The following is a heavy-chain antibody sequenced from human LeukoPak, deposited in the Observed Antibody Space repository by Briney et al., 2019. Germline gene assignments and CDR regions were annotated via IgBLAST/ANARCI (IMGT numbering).Heavy chain of an antibody. CDR3: AREIEVTFGGVISFDY. D-gene: IGHD3-16*01. CDR1: GYTFTSYG. J-gene: IGHJ4*02. V-gene: IGHV1-18*01. Sequence: ASVKVSCKASGYTFTSYGISWVRQAPGQGLERMGWISAYNGNTNYAQKLQDRVTMTTDTSTSTAYMELRSLRSDDSAVYYCAREIEVTFGGVISFDYWGQGTLVTVSS. CDR2: ISAYNGNT.